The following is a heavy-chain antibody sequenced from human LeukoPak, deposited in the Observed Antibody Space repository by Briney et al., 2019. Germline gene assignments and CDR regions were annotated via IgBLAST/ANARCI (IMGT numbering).Heavy chain of an antibody. Sequence: HSGASLRLSCAVSGFTFTSYAMSWVRQPPGKGLEWVSAISGNGGTTYYPDSVKGRFTISRDNSKNTLYLQMNSLRAEDTAVYYRWKEKYSSGFFDYWGQGTLVTVSS. CDR1: GFTFTSYA. CDR3: WKEKYSSGFFDY. CDR2: ISGNGGTT. J-gene: IGHJ4*02. D-gene: IGHD6-19*01. V-gene: IGHV3-23*01.